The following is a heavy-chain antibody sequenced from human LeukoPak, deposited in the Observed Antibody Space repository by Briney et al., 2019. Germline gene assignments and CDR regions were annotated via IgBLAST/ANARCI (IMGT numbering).Heavy chain of an antibody. V-gene: IGHV3-23*01. CDR1: GFTFSNYA. CDR3: AKDDGGSVTTTDFEY. CDR2: ITDSGGST. J-gene: IGHJ4*02. Sequence: PRGSLRLSCAASGFTFSNYALSWVRQVPGKGLEWVSGITDSGGSTYYADSVKGRFTISRDNSKNTLYLQMNSLRAEDTAVYFCAKDDGGSVTTTDFEYWGQGTLVTVSS. D-gene: IGHD4-17*01.